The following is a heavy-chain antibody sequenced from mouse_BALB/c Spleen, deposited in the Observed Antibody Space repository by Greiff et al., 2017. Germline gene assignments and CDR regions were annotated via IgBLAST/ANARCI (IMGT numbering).Heavy chain of an antibody. Sequence: QVQLQQSGAELVRPGVSVKISCKGSGYTFTDYAMHWVKQSHAKSLEWIGVISTYYGDAIYNQKFKGKATMTVDKSSSTAYMELARLTSEDSAIYYCARRADGYYYAMDYWGQGTSVTVSS. CDR2: ISTYYGDA. CDR3: ARRADGYYYAMDY. J-gene: IGHJ4*01. D-gene: IGHD2-3*01. V-gene: IGHV1S137*01. CDR1: GYTFTDYA.